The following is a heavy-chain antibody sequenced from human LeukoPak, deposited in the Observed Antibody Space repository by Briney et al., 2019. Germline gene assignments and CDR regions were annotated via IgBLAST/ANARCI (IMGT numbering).Heavy chain of an antibody. CDR2: IYTSGST. CDR1: GGSISSGSYY. J-gene: IGHJ4*02. CDR3: ARETIRGPGVKFDY. D-gene: IGHD1-14*01. V-gene: IGHV4-61*02. Sequence: SQTLSLTCTVSGGSISSGSYYWSWIRQPAGKGLEWIGRIYTSGSTNYNPSLKSRVTISVDTSKNQFSLKLSSVTAADTAVYYCARETIRGPGVKFDYWGQGTLVTVSS.